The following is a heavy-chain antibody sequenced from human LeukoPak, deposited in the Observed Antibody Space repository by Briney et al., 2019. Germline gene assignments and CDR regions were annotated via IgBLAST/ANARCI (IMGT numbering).Heavy chain of an antibody. Sequence: SETLSLTCAVYGGSFSGYYWSWIRQPPGKGLEWIGEINHSGSTNYNPSLKSRVTISVDTSKNQFSLKLSSVTAADTAVYYCARSPPVWFGELSLDYWGQGTLVTVSS. D-gene: IGHD3-10*01. V-gene: IGHV4-34*01. J-gene: IGHJ4*02. CDR1: GGSFSGYY. CDR2: INHSGST. CDR3: ARSPPVWFGELSLDY.